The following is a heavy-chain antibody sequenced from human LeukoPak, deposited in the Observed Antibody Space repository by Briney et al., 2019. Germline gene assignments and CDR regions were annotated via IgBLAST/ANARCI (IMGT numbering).Heavy chain of an antibody. CDR2: INHSGST. CDR1: GGSFSGYY. J-gene: IGHJ4*02. CDR3: ARGGYYYGSGSYLYYFDY. V-gene: IGHV4-34*01. D-gene: IGHD3-10*01. Sequence: SETLSLTCAVYGGSFSGYYWSWIRQPPGKGLEWIGEINHSGSTNYNPPLKSRVTISVDTSKNQFSLKLSSVTAADTAVYYCARGGYYYGSGSYLYYFDYWGQGTLVTVSS.